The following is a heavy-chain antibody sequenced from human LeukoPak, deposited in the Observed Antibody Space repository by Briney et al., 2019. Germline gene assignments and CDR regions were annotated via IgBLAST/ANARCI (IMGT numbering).Heavy chain of an antibody. J-gene: IGHJ5*02. V-gene: IGHV3-74*01. D-gene: IGHD5-12*01. CDR2: INRDGSST. Sequence: GGSLRHSCAASGVTFSSYWMHWVRQAPGKGLVWVSHINRDGSSTSYADSVKGRFTISRDNSKNTLYLQMNSLRAEDTAVYYCARGVDNWFDPWGQGTLVTVSS. CDR1: GVTFSSYW. CDR3: ARGVDNWFDP.